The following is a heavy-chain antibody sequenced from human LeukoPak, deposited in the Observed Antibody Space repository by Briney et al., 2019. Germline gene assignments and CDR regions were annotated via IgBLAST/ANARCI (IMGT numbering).Heavy chain of an antibody. CDR3: ARTTAMVTIFDY. Sequence: ASVKVSCKASGYTFISYAMHWVRQAPGQRLEWMGWINAGNGNTKCSQKFQGRVTITRDTSASTAYVELSSLRSEDTAVYYCARTTAMVTIFDYWGQGTLVTVSS. CDR2: INAGNGNT. D-gene: IGHD5-18*01. J-gene: IGHJ4*02. CDR1: GYTFISYA. V-gene: IGHV1-3*01.